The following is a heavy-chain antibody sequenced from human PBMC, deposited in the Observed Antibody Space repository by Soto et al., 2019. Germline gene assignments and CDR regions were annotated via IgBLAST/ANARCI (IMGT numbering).Heavy chain of an antibody. Sequence: PGGSLRLSCAASGFTFSTYAMNWVRQAPGKGLEWVGRTRNKANSYTTEYAASVRGRFTISRDDTKNSLYLQMNSLKTEDTAVYYCARWGWYCSGGSCYATDYYYSGMDVWGQGTTVTVSS. CDR3: ARWGWYCSGGSCYATDYYYSGMDV. CDR2: TRNKANSYTT. V-gene: IGHV3-72*01. CDR1: GFTFSTYA. J-gene: IGHJ6*02. D-gene: IGHD2-15*01.